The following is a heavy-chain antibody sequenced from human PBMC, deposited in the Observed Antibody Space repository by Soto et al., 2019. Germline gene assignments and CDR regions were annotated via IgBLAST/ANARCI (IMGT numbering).Heavy chain of an antibody. CDR2: FYTIAST. CDR3: ARDSDQLHPYYYYYYGMDV. Sequence: XETRLRPCIVGGGCISSYCKSWTRQPAGKGLDCIGPFYTIASTNYNPSLKIRLTMSVDTSKNQFSLKLSSVTAADTAVYYCARDSDQLHPYYYYYYGMDVWGQGPTVTFSS. CDR1: GGCISSYC. D-gene: IGHD2-2*01. V-gene: IGHV4-4*07. J-gene: IGHJ6*02.